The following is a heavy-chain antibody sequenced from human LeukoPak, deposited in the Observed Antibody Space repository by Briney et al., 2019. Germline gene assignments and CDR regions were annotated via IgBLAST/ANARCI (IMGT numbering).Heavy chain of an antibody. D-gene: IGHD4-17*01. CDR3: ARDRFLVNYGDYSDAFDI. CDR2: INPSGGST. Sequence: ASVKVPCKASGYTFTSYYMHWVRQAPGQGLEWMGIINPSGGSTSYAQKFQGRVTMTRDTSTSTVYMELSSLRSEDTAVYYCARDRFLVNYGDYSDAFDIWGQGTMVTVSS. CDR1: GYTFTSYY. J-gene: IGHJ3*02. V-gene: IGHV1-46*01.